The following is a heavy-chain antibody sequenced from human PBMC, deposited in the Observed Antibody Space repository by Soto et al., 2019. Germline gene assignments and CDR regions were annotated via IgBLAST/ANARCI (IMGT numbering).Heavy chain of an antibody. CDR3: ARLGSYYQAIDS. CDR2: IYYSGST. CDR1: GGSISSGDYY. J-gene: IGHJ4*02. Sequence: SETLSLTCTVSGGSISSGDYYWSWIRQHPGKGLEWIGYIYYSGSTYYNPSLKSRVTISVDTSKNQFSLKLSSVTAADTAVYYCARLGSYYQAIDSWGQGTRSPSPQ. D-gene: IGHD3-10*01. V-gene: IGHV4-31*03.